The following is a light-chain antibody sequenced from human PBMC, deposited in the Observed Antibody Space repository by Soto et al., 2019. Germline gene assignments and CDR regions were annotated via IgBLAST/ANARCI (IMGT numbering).Light chain of an antibody. J-gene: IGKJ1*01. V-gene: IGKV1-39*01. CDR2: AAS. Sequence: DVQMTQSPSSLSASVGDSLTLTCRASQTVTSYLNWYQQKPGKAPKLLIYAASTLQSGVPSRFSGSGSGTECTLTIISLQPEDVATYYCQQSYRFPKTFGRGTKVDNK. CDR1: QTVTSY. CDR3: QQSYRFPKT.